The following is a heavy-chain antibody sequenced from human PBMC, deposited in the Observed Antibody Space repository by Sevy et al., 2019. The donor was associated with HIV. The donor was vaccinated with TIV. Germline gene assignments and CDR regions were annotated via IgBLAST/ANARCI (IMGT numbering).Heavy chain of an antibody. Sequence: SETLSLTCTVSGGSITTSDYYWGWIRQPPGMGLEWIAGPYYTGNTYYNPSLKSRVTISVDTSKNQFSLRLSSVTAADTAVYYCARRNYYASGTYYPWGQGTLVTVSS. D-gene: IGHD3-10*01. V-gene: IGHV4-39*01. CDR2: PYYTGNT. CDR3: ARRNYYASGTYYP. CDR1: GGSITTSDYY. J-gene: IGHJ4*02.